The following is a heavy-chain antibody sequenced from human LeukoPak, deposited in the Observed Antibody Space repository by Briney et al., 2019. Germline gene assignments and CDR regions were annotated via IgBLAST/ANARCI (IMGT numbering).Heavy chain of an antibody. CDR3: ARGLRGGSGGYDDNFDY. D-gene: IGHD5-12*01. CDR1: GYSISSGYY. V-gene: IGHV4-38-2*02. CDR2: IYHSGST. Sequence: PSETLSLTCTISGYSISSGYYWGWIRQPPGKGLEWIGSIYHSGSTYYNPSLKSRVTISVDTSKNQFSLKLSSVTAADTAVYYCARGLRGGSGGYDDNFDYWGQGTLVTVSS. J-gene: IGHJ4*02.